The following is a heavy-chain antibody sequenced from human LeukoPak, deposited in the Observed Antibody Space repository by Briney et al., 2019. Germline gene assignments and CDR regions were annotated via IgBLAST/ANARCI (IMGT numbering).Heavy chain of an antibody. V-gene: IGHV3-48*03. D-gene: IGHD2-15*01. CDR1: GFTFSSYE. J-gene: IGHJ6*03. CDR3: ARGQDEGYYYYMDV. Sequence: PGGSLRLSCAASGFTFSSYEMNWVRQAPGKGLEWVSYISSSGSTIYYADSVKGRFTISRDNAKNSLYLQMNSLRAEDTAVYYCARGQDEGYYYYMDVWGKGTTVTISS. CDR2: ISSSGSTI.